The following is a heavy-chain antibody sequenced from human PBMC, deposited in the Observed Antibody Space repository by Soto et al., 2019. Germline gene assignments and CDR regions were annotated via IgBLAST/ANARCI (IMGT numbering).Heavy chain of an antibody. D-gene: IGHD3-3*01. CDR3: ARGVPPYYDFWSGYYSLPWFDP. CDR2: IYYSGST. CDR1: GGSISSYY. J-gene: IGHJ5*02. Sequence: SETLSLTCTVSGGSISSYYWSWIRQPPGKGLEWIGYIYYSGSTNYNPSLKSRVTISVDTSKNQFSLKLSSVTAADTAVYYCARGVPPYYDFWSGYYSLPWFDPWGQGTLVTVSS. V-gene: IGHV4-59*01.